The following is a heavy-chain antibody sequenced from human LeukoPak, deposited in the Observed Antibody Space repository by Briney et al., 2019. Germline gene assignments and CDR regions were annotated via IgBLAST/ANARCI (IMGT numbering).Heavy chain of an antibody. V-gene: IGHV1-18*01. J-gene: IGHJ3*02. CDR3: ARDYRDFLTGSLPAFDI. Sequence: ASVKVSCKASGYTFTSYGISWVRQAPGQGLEWMGWISAYNGNTNYAQKLQGRVTMTTDTSTSTAYMELRSLRSDDTAVYYCARDYRDFLTGSLPAFDIWGQGTMVTVSS. D-gene: IGHD3-9*01. CDR1: GYTFTSYG. CDR2: ISAYNGNT.